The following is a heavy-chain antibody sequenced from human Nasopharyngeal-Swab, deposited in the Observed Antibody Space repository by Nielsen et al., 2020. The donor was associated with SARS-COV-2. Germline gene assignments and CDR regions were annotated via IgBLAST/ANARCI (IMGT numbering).Heavy chain of an antibody. J-gene: IGHJ4*02. CDR3: ARAHYRFLEWLPY. Sequence: SVQVSCKASGGTFSSYAISWVRQAPGQGLEWMGGIIPIFGTANYAQKFQGRVTITADESTSTAYMELSRLRSEDTAVYYCARAHYRFLEWLPYWGQGTLVTVSS. D-gene: IGHD3-3*01. CDR2: IIPIFGTA. V-gene: IGHV1-69*13. CDR1: GGTFSSYA.